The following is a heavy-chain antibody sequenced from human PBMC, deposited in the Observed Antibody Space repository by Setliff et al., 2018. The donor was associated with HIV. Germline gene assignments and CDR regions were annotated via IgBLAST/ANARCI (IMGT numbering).Heavy chain of an antibody. J-gene: IGHJ4*02. CDR2: IGPYNGNT. CDR3: ARSPRYSSGWYDSYFDQ. V-gene: IGHV1-18*01. D-gene: IGHD6-19*01. CDR1: GYMFIAYG. Sequence: GASVKVSCKTSGYMFIAYGMSWVRRAPGQGLEWMGWIGPYNGNTNYAQKFQGRVTITTDESTSTAYMELSRLRSDDTAVYYCARSPRYSSGWYDSYFDQWGQGTLVTVSS.